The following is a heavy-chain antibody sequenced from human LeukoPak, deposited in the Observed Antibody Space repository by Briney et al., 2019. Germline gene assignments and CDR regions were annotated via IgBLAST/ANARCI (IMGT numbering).Heavy chain of an antibody. Sequence: PGGSLRLSCAASGFTFSSYAMHWVRQAPGKGLEWVAVISYDGSNKYYADSVKGRFTISRDNSKNTLYLQVNSLRAEDTAVYYCARVLDYYDSSGYIDAFDIWGQGTMVTVSS. D-gene: IGHD3-22*01. CDR2: ISYDGSNK. CDR1: GFTFSSYA. V-gene: IGHV3-30*04. J-gene: IGHJ3*02. CDR3: ARVLDYYDSSGYIDAFDI.